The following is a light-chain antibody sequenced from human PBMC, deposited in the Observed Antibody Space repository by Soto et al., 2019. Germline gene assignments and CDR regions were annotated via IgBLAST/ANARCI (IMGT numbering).Light chain of an antibody. CDR3: QKYNSAPPLT. CDR1: QGISNY. Sequence: DIQMTQSPSSLSASVGDRVTITCRACQGISNYLAWYQQKPGKVPKLLIYAASTLQSGVPSRFSGSGSGTDFTLTISSLQPEDVATYYCQKYNSAPPLTFGQGTRWIS. J-gene: IGKJ1*01. V-gene: IGKV1-27*01. CDR2: AAS.